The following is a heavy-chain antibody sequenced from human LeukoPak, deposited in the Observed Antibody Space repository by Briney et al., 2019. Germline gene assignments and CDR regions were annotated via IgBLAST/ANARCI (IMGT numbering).Heavy chain of an antibody. D-gene: IGHD1-26*01. J-gene: IGHJ5*02. CDR3: ARTPQWELLNWFDP. V-gene: IGHV1-2*02. CDR1: GYTFTGYY. CDR2: INPNSGGT. Sequence: GASVKVSCKASGYTFTGYYVHWVRQAPGQGLEWMGWINPNSGGTDFAQTFQGRVTMTRDTSISTAYMELSRLRSDDTAVYYCARTPQWELLNWFDPWGQGTLVIVSS.